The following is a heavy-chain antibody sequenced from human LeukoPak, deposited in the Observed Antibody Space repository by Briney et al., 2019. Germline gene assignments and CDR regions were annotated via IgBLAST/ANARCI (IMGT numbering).Heavy chain of an antibody. CDR1: GGSISSYY. D-gene: IGHD3-10*01. CDR2: LYYSGST. Sequence: SETLSLTCSVSGGSISSYYWSWIRQPPGKGLEWIGYLYYSGSTNSNPSLKSRVTMSVDTSKNQYSLKLRSVTAADTAVYYCARGGSGISNAFDIWGQGTMVTVSS. J-gene: IGHJ3*02. V-gene: IGHV4-59*01. CDR3: ARGGSGISNAFDI.